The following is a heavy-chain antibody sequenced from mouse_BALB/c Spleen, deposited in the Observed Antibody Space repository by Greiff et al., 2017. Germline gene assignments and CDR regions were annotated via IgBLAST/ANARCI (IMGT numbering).Heavy chain of an antibody. V-gene: IGHV5-6-5*01. CDR1: GFTFSSYA. CDR2: ISSGGST. CDR3: ARDDDGYYRAY. J-gene: IGHJ3*01. D-gene: IGHD2-3*01. Sequence: EVQGVESGGGLVKPGGSLKLSCAASGFTFSSYAMSWVRQTPEKRLEWVASISSGGSTYYPDSVKGRFTISRDNARNILYLQMSSLRSEDTAMYYCARDDDGYYRAYWGQGTLVTVSA.